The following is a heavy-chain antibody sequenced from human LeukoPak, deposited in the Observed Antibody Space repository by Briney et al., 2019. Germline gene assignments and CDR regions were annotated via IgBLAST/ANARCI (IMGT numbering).Heavy chain of an antibody. D-gene: IGHD5-12*01. Sequence: SETLSLTCAVSGGSISSSNWWSWVRPPPGKGLEWIGEIYHSGSTNYNPSLKSRVTISVDKSKNQFSLKLSSVTAADTAVYYCARDLEVDKHDAFDIWGQGTMVTVSS. V-gene: IGHV4-4*02. J-gene: IGHJ3*02. CDR3: ARDLEVDKHDAFDI. CDR2: IYHSGST. CDR1: GGSISSSNW.